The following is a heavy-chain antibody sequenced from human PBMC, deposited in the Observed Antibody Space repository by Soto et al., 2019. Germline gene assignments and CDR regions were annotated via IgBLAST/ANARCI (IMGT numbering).Heavy chain of an antibody. CDR1: GFTFSSYG. Sequence: GGSLRLSCAASGFTFSSYGMHWVRQAPGKGLEWVAVISYDGSNKYYADSVKGRFTISRDNSKNTLYLQMSSLRAEDTAVYYCANSLTTVTTPFDYWGQGTLVTVSS. CDR3: ANSLTTVTTPFDY. J-gene: IGHJ4*02. CDR2: ISYDGSNK. D-gene: IGHD4-17*01. V-gene: IGHV3-30*18.